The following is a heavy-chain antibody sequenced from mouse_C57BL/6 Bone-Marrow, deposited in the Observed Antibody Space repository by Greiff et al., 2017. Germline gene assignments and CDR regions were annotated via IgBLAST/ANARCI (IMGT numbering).Heavy chain of an antibody. CDR3: ARSARPLFAY. D-gene: IGHD1-2*01. Sequence: QVHVKQSGAELVKPGASVKLSCKASGYTFTSYWMHWVKQRPGQGLEWIGMIHPNSGSTNYNEKFKSKATLTVDKSSSTAYMQLSSLTSEDSAVYYCARSARPLFAYWGQGTLVTVSA. V-gene: IGHV1-64*01. CDR1: GYTFTSYW. J-gene: IGHJ3*01. CDR2: IHPNSGST.